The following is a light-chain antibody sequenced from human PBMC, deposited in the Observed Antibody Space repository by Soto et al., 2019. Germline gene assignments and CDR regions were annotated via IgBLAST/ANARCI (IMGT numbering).Light chain of an antibody. CDR2: WAS. J-gene: IGKJ2*01. CDR3: QQYYAIPYT. CDR1: QSVFYSSNNKNY. Sequence: DIVMTQSPDSLAVSLGERATINCKSSQSVFYSSNNKNYLAWYQHKPGQPPKVLMYWASTRESGVPDRFSGSGSGTDFSLTISGLQAEDAAVYYCQQYYAIPYTFGQGTKLDIK. V-gene: IGKV4-1*01.